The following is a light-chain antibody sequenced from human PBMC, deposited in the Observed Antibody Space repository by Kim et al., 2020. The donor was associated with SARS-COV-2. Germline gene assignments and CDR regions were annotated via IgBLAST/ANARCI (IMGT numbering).Light chain of an antibody. CDR3: SSYTSTNTWV. Sequence: GQSLTISCTGTSSDVGGYNFVSWYQQHPGKVPKLMIYDVTNRPSGVSDSFSGSKSGNTASLTISGLQAEDEADYYCSSYTSTNTWVFGGGTQLTVL. CDR1: SSDVGGYNF. CDR2: DVT. V-gene: IGLV2-14*03. J-gene: IGLJ3*02.